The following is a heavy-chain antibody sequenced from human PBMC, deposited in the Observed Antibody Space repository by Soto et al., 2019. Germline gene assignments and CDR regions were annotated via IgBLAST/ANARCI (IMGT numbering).Heavy chain of an antibody. CDR1: GGSISSTYW. J-gene: IGHJ6*02. D-gene: IGHD1-7*01. CDR3: ARDRGGTTRDYYYGMDV. Sequence: SETLSLTCAVSGGSISSTYWWSWVRQPPGKGLEWVAEIYHSGSINYNPSLESRVTISLDKSKNHFSLTLSSVTAADTAVYYCARDRGGTTRDYYYGMDVWGQGTTVTVSS. CDR2: IYHSGSI. V-gene: IGHV4-4*02.